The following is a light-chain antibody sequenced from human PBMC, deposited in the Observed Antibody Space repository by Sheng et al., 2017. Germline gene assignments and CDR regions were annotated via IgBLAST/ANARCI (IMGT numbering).Light chain of an antibody. J-gene: IGKJ4*01. CDR3: QQYNSYSAT. Sequence: DIQMTQSPSTLSASVGDRVTITCRASQSISSWLAWYQQKPGKAPKLLIYKASSLESGVPSRFSGSGSGTEFTLTISSLQPDDFATYYCQQYNSYSATFGGGTKGGDQT. CDR2: KAS. CDR1: QSISSW. V-gene: IGKV1-5*03.